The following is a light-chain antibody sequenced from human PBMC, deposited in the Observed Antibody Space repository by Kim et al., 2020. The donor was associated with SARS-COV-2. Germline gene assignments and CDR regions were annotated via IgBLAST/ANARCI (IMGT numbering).Light chain of an antibody. Sequence: GKKVTMSCSGSSSNIENNYVSWYQQLPGTAPKLLIFDNDERPSGIPDRFSGSKSGTSATLGITGLQTGDEADYYCGTWDSNLSVYVFGTGTKVTVL. CDR1: SSNIENNY. V-gene: IGLV1-51*01. CDR2: DND. J-gene: IGLJ1*01. CDR3: GTWDSNLSVYV.